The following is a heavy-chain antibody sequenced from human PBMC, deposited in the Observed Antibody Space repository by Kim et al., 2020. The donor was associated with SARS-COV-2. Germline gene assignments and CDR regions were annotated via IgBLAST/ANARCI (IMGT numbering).Heavy chain of an antibody. V-gene: IGHV5-51*01. D-gene: IGHD2-15*01. CDR3: ARTYGGNALDY. Sequence: TRYSPAFQGQVTISADKSISTAYLQWSSLKASDTSMYYCARTYGGNALDYWGQGTLVTVSS. CDR2: T. J-gene: IGHJ4*02.